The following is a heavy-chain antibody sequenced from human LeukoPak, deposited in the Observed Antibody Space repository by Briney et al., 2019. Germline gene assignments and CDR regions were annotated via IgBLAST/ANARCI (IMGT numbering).Heavy chain of an antibody. J-gene: IGHJ4*02. CDR2: IYTSGST. V-gene: IGHV4-61*02. D-gene: IGHD5-12*01. Sequence: SETLSLTCTVSGGSISSGSYYWSWIRQPAGKGLEWIGRIYTSGSTNYNPSLKSRVTISVDTSKNQFSLKLSSVTAADTAVYYCAREGYSGYDFDYWGREPWSPSPQ. CDR1: GGSISSGSYY. CDR3: AREGYSGYDFDY.